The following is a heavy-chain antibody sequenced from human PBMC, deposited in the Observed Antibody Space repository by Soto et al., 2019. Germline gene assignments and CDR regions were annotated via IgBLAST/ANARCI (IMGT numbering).Heavy chain of an antibody. CDR3: ARDGDKYCSAGSCYSGYYYYAMDV. Sequence: SLRLSCAACGFNFSDYYMSWIRQAPGKGLEWVSYIDSSSSYIKYADSVKGRFTISRDNAKNSLYLQMNSLRAEDTAVYYCARDGDKYCSAGSCYSGYYYYAMDVWGRGTTVTVSS. CDR2: IDSSSSYI. J-gene: IGHJ6*02. V-gene: IGHV3-11*06. CDR1: GFNFSDYY. D-gene: IGHD2-15*01.